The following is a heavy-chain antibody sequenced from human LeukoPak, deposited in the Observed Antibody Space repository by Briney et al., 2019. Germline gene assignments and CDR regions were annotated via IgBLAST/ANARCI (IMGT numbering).Heavy chain of an antibody. V-gene: IGHV4-30-4*08. D-gene: IGHD6-13*01. CDR3: AREPAAGSYYYYMDV. CDR2: IYYSGST. J-gene: IGHJ6*03. Sequence: SETLSLTCTVSGGSISSYYWSWIRQPPGKGLEWIGYIYYSGSTYYNPSLKSRVTISVDTSKNQFSLKLSSVTAADTAVYYCAREPAAGSYYYYMDVWGKGTTVTVSS. CDR1: GGSISSYY.